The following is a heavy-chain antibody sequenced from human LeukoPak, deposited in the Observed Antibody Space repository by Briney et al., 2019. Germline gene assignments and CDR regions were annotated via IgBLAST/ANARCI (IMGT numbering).Heavy chain of an antibody. V-gene: IGHV5-51*01. CDR3: ARLSDTAMHF. Sequence: GXSLQISCKXSGYSFXSYWIGWVRQMPGKGLEWMGIIYPGDSDTRYSPSFQGQVTISADKSISTAYLQWSSLKASDTAMYYCARLSDTAMHFWGQGTLVTVSS. J-gene: IGHJ4*02. CDR2: IYPGDSDT. D-gene: IGHD5-18*01. CDR1: GYSFXSYW.